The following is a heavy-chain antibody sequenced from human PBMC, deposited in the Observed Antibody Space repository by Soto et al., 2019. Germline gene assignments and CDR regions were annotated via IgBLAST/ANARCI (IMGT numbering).Heavy chain of an antibody. J-gene: IGHJ3*02. CDR2: IYPGDSDT. V-gene: IGHV5-51*01. D-gene: IGHD2-2*01. Sequence: PGESLKISCKGSGYSFTSYWIGWVRQMPGKGLEWMGIIYPGDSDTRYSPSFQGQVTISADKSISTAYLQWSSLKASDTAMYYCASAKLDIVVVPPPDAFDIWGQGTMVTVSS. CDR1: GYSFTSYW. CDR3: ASAKLDIVVVPPPDAFDI.